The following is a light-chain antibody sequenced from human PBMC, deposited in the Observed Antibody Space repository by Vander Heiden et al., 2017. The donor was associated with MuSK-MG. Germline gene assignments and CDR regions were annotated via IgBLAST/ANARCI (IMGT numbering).Light chain of an antibody. CDR1: QSISSSY. CDR2: CAS. J-gene: IGKJ5*01. Sequence: EIVLTQSPGTMSLSPGDRATLPCRASQSISSSYLACYQQKPGQAPTLLIYCASSRATGIPDRFSGSGSGTDFTLTIIRLEPEDFAVYYCQQYGSSPSITFGQGTRLEIK. CDR3: QQYGSSPSIT. V-gene: IGKV3-20*01.